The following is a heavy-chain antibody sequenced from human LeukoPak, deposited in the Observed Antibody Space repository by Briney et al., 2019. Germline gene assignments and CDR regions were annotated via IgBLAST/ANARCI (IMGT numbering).Heavy chain of an antibody. CDR3: AKRGVVIRVILVGFHKEAYYFDS. Sequence: PGGSLRLSCAVSGITLSNYGMSWVRQAPGKGLEWVAGISDSGGRTNYADSVKGRFTISRDNPKNTLYLQMNSLRAEDPAVYFCAKRGVVIRVILVGFHKEAYYFDSWGQGALVTVSS. V-gene: IGHV3-23*01. CDR2: ISDSGGRT. CDR1: GITLSNYG. D-gene: IGHD3-22*01. J-gene: IGHJ4*02.